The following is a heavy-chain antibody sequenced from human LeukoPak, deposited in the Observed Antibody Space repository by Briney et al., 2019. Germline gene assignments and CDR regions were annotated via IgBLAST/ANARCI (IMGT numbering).Heavy chain of an antibody. Sequence: PSETLSLTCAVYGGSFSGYYWSWIRQPPGKGLEWIGEINHSGSTNYNPSLKSRVTISVDTFKNQFSLKLSSVTAADTAVYYCARMHYYDSSGRFDYWGQGTLVTVSS. CDR3: ARMHYYDSSGRFDY. D-gene: IGHD3-22*01. V-gene: IGHV4-34*01. J-gene: IGHJ4*02. CDR1: GGSFSGYY. CDR2: INHSGST.